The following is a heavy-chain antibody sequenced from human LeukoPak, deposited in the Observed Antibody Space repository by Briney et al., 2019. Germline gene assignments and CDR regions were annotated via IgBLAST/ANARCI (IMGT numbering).Heavy chain of an antibody. Sequence: GGSLRLSCAASGFTFSSYGMHWVRQAPGKELEWVAVISYDGSNKYYADSVKGRFTISRDNSKNTLYLQMNSLRAEDTAVYYCAKDRREFGELLYLFDYWGQGTLVTVSS. CDR2: ISYDGSNK. J-gene: IGHJ4*02. V-gene: IGHV3-30*18. CDR3: AKDRREFGELLYLFDY. CDR1: GFTFSSYG. D-gene: IGHD3-10*01.